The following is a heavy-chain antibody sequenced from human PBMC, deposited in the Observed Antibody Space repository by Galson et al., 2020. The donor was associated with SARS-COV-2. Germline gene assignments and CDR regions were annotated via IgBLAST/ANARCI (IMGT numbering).Heavy chain of an antibody. CDR1: GGSISSDTNY. CDR2: VYSSGST. D-gene: IGHD3-10*01. V-gene: IGHV4-61*02. CDR3: ARVGDRFDP. J-gene: IGHJ5*02. Sequence: SETLSLTCTVSGGSISSDTNYWSWVRQPAGKALEYIGRVYSSGSTNYNPSLRSRVTLTVDTSKNQFTLSLRSLTAANTAVYDGARVGDRFDPVGQGTLVTCSS.